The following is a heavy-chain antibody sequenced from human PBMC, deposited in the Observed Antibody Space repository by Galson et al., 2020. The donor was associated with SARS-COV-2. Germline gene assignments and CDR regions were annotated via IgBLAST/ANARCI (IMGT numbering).Heavy chain of an antibody. CDR2: IYSDGTT. Sequence: GGSLRLSCAASGFSVSSSYMSWVRQAPGKGLEWVSIIYSDGTTYYADSVKGQFTISRDNSKNTVYLQMNSLRGEDTAVYYCARNALGIDGMDVWGQGTTVTVSS. J-gene: IGHJ6*02. CDR3: ARNALGIDGMDV. D-gene: IGHD7-27*01. V-gene: IGHV3-53*01. CDR1: GFSVSSSY.